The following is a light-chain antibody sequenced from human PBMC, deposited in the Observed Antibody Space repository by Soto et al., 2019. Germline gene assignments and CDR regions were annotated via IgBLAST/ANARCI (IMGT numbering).Light chain of an antibody. Sequence: QSALTQPASVSGSPGQSITISCTGSSSDVGGYNYVSWYQQHPGKAPKLMICDVTNRPSGVSNRFSGSKSGNTASLTISGXXXXXXXDYYCSSFASSIPLVFGGGTKVTV. CDR1: SSDVGGYNY. J-gene: IGLJ2*01. CDR3: SSFASSIPLV. CDR2: DVT. V-gene: IGLV2-14*03.